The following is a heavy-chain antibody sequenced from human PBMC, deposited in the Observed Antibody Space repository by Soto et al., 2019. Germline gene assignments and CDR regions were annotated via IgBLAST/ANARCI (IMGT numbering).Heavy chain of an antibody. J-gene: IGHJ4*02. Sequence: SETLSLTCTVSGGSSSSYYWSWIRQPPGKGLEWIGYIYYSGSTNYNPSLKSRVTISVDTSKNQFSLKLSSVTAADTAVYYCARWGYDILTGYRNFDYWGQGTLVTVSS. CDR2: IYYSGST. V-gene: IGHV4-59*08. CDR1: GGSSSSYY. CDR3: ARWGYDILTGYRNFDY. D-gene: IGHD3-9*01.